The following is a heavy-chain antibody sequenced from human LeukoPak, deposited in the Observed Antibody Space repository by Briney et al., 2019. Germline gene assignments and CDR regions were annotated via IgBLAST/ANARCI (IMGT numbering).Heavy chain of an antibody. V-gene: IGHV3-21*01. CDR1: GFTFSSYS. J-gene: IGHJ4*02. CDR2: ISSSSSYI. D-gene: IGHD6-6*01. Sequence: GGSLRLSCAASGFTFSSYSMNWDRQAPGKGLEWVSSISSSSSYIYYADSVKGRFTISRDNAKNSLYLQMNSLRAEDTAVYYCARVLRIAARLGYFDYWGQGTLVTVSS. CDR3: ARVLRIAARLGYFDY.